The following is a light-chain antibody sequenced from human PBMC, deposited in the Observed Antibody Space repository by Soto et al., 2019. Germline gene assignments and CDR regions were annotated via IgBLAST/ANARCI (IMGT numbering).Light chain of an antibody. CDR2: WAS. Sequence: DIVMTQSPDSLAVSLGERATINCKSSQSVLYSIDSRNYLAWYQQKPGQPPKLLIYWASTREYGVPDRFSGSGSGTDFTLTISSLQAEDVAVYYCQQYYSAPLTFGGGTKVEIK. V-gene: IGKV4-1*01. CDR1: QSVLYSIDSRNY. J-gene: IGKJ4*01. CDR3: QQYYSAPLT.